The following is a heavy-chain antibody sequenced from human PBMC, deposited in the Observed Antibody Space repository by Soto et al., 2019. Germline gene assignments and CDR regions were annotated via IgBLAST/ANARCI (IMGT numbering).Heavy chain of an antibody. Sequence: ASVNVSCKSSGYTFTGYYIHWGRRAPGQGLEWMGWINPNSGGTNYAQKFQGWVTMTRDTSISTAYMELSRLRSDDTAVYYCARGGGAWGSSATPYYFDYWGQGTLVTVSS. V-gene: IGHV1-2*04. J-gene: IGHJ4*02. CDR3: ARGGGAWGSSATPYYFDY. D-gene: IGHD6-25*01. CDR2: INPNSGGT. CDR1: GYTFTGYY.